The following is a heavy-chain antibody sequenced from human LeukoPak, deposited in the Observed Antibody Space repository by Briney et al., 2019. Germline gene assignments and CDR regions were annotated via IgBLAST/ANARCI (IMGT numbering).Heavy chain of an antibody. Sequence: SVKVSCKASGGTFSSYAISWVRQAPGQGLEWMGGIIPIFGTANYAQKFQGRVTITTDESTSTAYMELSSLRSEDTAVYYCASNIVATIDRWYFDLWGRGTLVTVSS. CDR3: ASNIVATIDRWYFDL. V-gene: IGHV1-69*05. J-gene: IGHJ2*01. CDR1: GGTFSSYA. CDR2: IIPIFGTA. D-gene: IGHD5-12*01.